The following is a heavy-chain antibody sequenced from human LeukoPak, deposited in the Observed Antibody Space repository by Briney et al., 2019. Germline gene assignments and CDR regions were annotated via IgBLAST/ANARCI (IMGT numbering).Heavy chain of an antibody. V-gene: IGHV3-23*01. Sequence: PGGSLRLSCAASGFTFSTYAMIWARQAPGKGLEWVSGISGSGSSTYSADSVKGRILISRDNSKNTLYLQMNGLRAEDTAVYYCAKARDFDFWSGYSNWFDPWGQGTLVTVSS. J-gene: IGHJ5*02. CDR2: ISGSGSST. CDR3: AKARDFDFWSGYSNWFDP. D-gene: IGHD3-3*01. CDR1: GFTFSTYA.